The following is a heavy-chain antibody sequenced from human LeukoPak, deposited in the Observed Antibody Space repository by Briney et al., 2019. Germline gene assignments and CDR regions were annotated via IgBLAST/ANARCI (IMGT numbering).Heavy chain of an antibody. CDR2: ISAYNGNT. D-gene: IGHD2-2*02. V-gene: IGHV1-18*01. Sequence: GASVKVSCKASGYTFTSYGISWVRQAPGQGLEWMGWISAYNGNTNYAQKLQGRVTMTTDTSTSTAYMELRSLRSDDTAVYYCARARVPAAIPAEYFQHWGQGTLVTVSS. CDR1: GYTFTSYG. CDR3: ARARVPAAIPAEYFQH. J-gene: IGHJ1*01.